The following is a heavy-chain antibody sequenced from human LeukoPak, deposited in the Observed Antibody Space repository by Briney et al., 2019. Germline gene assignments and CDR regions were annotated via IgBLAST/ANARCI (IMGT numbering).Heavy chain of an antibody. CDR1: GFTFSSYA. J-gene: IGHJ4*02. Sequence: GRSLRLSCAASGFTFSSYAMHWVRQAPGKGLEWVAVISYDGSNKYYADSVKGRFTISRDNSKNTLYLQMNSLRADDTAVFYCARDDENGYNSLDYWGQGTLVTVSS. V-gene: IGHV3-30-3*01. CDR2: ISYDGSNK. CDR3: ARDDENGYNSLDY. D-gene: IGHD5-24*01.